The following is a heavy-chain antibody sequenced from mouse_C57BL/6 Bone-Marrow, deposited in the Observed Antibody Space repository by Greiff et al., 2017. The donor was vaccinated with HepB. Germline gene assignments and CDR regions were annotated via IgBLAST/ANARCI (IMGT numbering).Heavy chain of an antibody. J-gene: IGHJ2*01. V-gene: IGHV5-12*01. CDR2: ISNGGGRT. CDR3: ARHLYYVDY. Sequence: EVKVVESGGGLVQPGGSLKLSCAASGFTFSDYYMYWVRQTPEKRLEWVAYISNGGGRTYYPDTVKGRFTISRDNAKNTLYLQMSRLKSEDTAMYYCARHLYYVDYWGEGTTLTVSS. CDR1: GFTFSDYY.